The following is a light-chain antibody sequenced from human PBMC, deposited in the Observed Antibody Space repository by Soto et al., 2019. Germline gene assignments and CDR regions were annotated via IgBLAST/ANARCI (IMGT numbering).Light chain of an antibody. Sequence: DIQMTQSPPSLSASVGDRVTITCRASQDISNYLAWYQQRPGKVPRLLIYAASTLQSGVPSRFSGSGSGTDFTLTISSLLPEDAALYYCQNLDSAAFTFGPGTKVDIK. V-gene: IGKV1-27*01. CDR2: AAS. J-gene: IGKJ3*01. CDR3: QNLDSAAFT. CDR1: QDISNY.